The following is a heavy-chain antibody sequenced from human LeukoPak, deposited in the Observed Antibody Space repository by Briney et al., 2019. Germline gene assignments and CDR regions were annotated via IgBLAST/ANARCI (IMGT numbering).Heavy chain of an antibody. CDR1: GYTFISYS. CDR3: AGSDSSVDY. CDR2: INPNSGGT. J-gene: IGHJ4*02. Sequence: GASVKVSCKASGYTFISYSMNWVRQAPGQGLEWMGWINPNSGGTNYAQKFQGRVTMTRDTSISTAYMELSRLRSDDTAVYYCAGSDSSVDYWGQGTLVTVSS. V-gene: IGHV1-2*02. D-gene: IGHD6-19*01.